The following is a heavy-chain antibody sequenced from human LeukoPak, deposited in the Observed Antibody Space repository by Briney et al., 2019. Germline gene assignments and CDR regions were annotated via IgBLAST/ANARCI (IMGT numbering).Heavy chain of an antibody. CDR2: ISAYNGST. D-gene: IGHD3-10*01. Sequence: ASVKVSCKASGYTFTNYGISWVRQAPGQGLEWMGWISAYNGSTNYAQKLQGRVTMTTDTSTSTAYMELRSLRSDDTAVYYCARDLYYYGSGSYYNRFDYWGQGTLVTVSS. CDR3: ARDLYYYGSGSYYNRFDY. V-gene: IGHV1-18*01. J-gene: IGHJ4*02. CDR1: GYTFTNYG.